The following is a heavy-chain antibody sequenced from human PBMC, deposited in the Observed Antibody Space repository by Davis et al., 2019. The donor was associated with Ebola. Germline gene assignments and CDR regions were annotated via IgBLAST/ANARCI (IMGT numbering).Heavy chain of an antibody. Sequence: PSETLSLTCAVYGGSFSGYYWSWIRQPPGKGLEWIGEINHSGSTNYNPSLKSRVTISVDTSKNQFSLKLSSVTAADTAVYYCARTSGSYYSGRWWFDPWGQGTLVTVSS. V-gene: IGHV4-34*01. J-gene: IGHJ5*02. CDR1: GGSFSGYY. D-gene: IGHD1-26*01. CDR2: INHSGST. CDR3: ARTSGSYYSGRWWFDP.